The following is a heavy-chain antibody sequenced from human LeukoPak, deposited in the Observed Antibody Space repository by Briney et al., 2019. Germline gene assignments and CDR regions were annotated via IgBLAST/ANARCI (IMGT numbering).Heavy chain of an antibody. CDR1: GYTLTSYG. J-gene: IGHJ4*02. D-gene: IGHD3-10*01. Sequence: GASVKVSCKASGYTLTSYGISWVRQAPGQGLEWMGWISVYSGNTNYAQKLQGRVTLTTDTSTSTAYMELGSLRSDDTAVYYRARDADGVIDYWGQGTLVTVSS. V-gene: IGHV1-18*01. CDR2: ISVYSGNT. CDR3: ARDADGVIDY.